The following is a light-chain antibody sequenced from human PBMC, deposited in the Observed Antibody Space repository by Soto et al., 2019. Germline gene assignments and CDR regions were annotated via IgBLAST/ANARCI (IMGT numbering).Light chain of an antibody. J-gene: IGKJ5*01. Sequence: EIVLTQSPATLSLSPGERATLSCRARQSVRSYLAWYQQKPGQAPRLLIYDASNRATGIPARFSGSGSGTDFTLTISSLEPEDFAVYYCQQRSNWPPRITFGQGTRLEIK. CDR3: QQRSNWPPRIT. CDR2: DAS. CDR1: QSVRSY. V-gene: IGKV3-11*01.